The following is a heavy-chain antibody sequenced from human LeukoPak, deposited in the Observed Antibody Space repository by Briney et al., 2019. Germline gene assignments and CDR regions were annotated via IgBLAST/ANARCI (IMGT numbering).Heavy chain of an antibody. J-gene: IGHJ4*02. D-gene: IGHD3-22*01. CDR3: ASDQYYDSSGSLDY. V-gene: IGHV3-23*01. CDR2: ISGSGGST. CDR1: GLTFSSYA. Sequence: GGSLRLSCAASGLTFSSYAMSWVRQAPGKGLEWVSIISGSGGSTYYADSVKGRFTISRDNSENTLYLQMNSLRAEDTAVYYCASDQYYDSSGSLDYWGQGTLVTVSS.